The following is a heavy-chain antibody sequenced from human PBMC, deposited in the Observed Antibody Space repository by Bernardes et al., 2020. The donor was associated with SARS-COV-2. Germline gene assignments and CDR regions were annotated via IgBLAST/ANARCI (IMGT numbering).Heavy chain of an antibody. Sequence: EPLSLTYTVSGASIRTYYWSWIRPPPGKGLEWIGDIYHSGSTNYRPSLESRVTISVDTSKNQLSLRLSSVTAADTAVYYCARRNFYDNSGAFDYWGQGALVSVSS. J-gene: IGHJ4*02. CDR1: GASIRTYY. D-gene: IGHD3-22*01. V-gene: IGHV4-59*08. CDR2: IYHSGST. CDR3: ARRNFYDNSGAFDY.